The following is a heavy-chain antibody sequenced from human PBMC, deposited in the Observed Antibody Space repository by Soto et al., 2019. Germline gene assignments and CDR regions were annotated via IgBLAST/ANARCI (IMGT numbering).Heavy chain of an antibody. D-gene: IGHD1-26*01. CDR3: ARDGVGHTTFFGYFDY. V-gene: IGHV3-33*01. Sequence: QVQLVESGGGVVQPGRSLRLSCAASGFTFSGLGMHWVRQDPGKGLVWVAVIRYEGSNIYYADAVKGRFTISRDNSKDTLYLQMNSLRADDTAVYYCARDGVGHTTFFGYFDYWGQGTLVTVSS. CDR1: GFTFSGLG. J-gene: IGHJ4*02. CDR2: IRYEGSNI.